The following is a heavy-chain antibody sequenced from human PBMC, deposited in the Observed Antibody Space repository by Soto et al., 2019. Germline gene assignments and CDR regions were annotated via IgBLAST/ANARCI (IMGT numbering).Heavy chain of an antibody. J-gene: IGHJ5*02. Sequence: SQTLSLTCAISGDSVSSNSAAWNWIRQSPSRGLEWLGRTYYRSKWHNDYAVSVKSRITINPDTSKNQFSLQLNSVTPEDTAVYYCARGGNWNSRPYNWFDPWGQGTLVTVAS. CDR3: ARGGNWNSRPYNWFDP. D-gene: IGHD1-7*01. CDR1: GDSVSSNSAA. V-gene: IGHV6-1*01. CDR2: TYYRSKWHN.